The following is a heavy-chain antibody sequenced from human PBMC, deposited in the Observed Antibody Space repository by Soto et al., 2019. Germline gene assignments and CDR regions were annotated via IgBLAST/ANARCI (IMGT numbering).Heavy chain of an antibody. V-gene: IGHV3-30*18. CDR1: GLTFSSYA. CDR2: ISDDVNVK. D-gene: IGHD3-3*02. J-gene: IGHJ3*01. Sequence: QVQLVESGGGVVQPGKSLRLSCAASGLTFSSYAMHWVRQAPGKGLELVAVISDDVNVKYYADSVKGRFTISRDNSRNTLYLQMNSLRSEDTALYFCAKVAKAVHFGPLKKNDAFDVWGQGTLGTVSS. CDR3: AKVAKAVHFGPLKKNDAFDV.